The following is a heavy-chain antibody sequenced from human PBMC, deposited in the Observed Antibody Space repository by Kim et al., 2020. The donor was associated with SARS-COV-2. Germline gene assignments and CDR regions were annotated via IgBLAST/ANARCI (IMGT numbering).Heavy chain of an antibody. D-gene: IGHD3-10*02. V-gene: IGHV3-15*01. Sequence: GGSLRLSCAGSGFTLRNTWMTWVRQAPGEGLEWVGRLRSKADGGTTYFAESVRGRFTISRDDSENVLYLQMNSLKTDDTAVYYCTTDQANSTRFYEFDY. CDR1: GFTLRNTW. CDR3: TTDQANSTRFYEFDY. CDR2: LRSKADGGTT. J-gene: IGHJ4*01.